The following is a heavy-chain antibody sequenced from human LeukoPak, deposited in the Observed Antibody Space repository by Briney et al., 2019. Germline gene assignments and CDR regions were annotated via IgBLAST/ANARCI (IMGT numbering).Heavy chain of an antibody. CDR3: ARAGIVARRGGVFDY. CDR2: INHSGST. D-gene: IGHD6-6*01. V-gene: IGHV4-34*01. Sequence: SETLSLTCAVYGGSFSGYYWSWIRQPPGKGLEWLGEINHSGSTNYNPSLKSRVTISVDTSKNQFSLKLSSVTAADTAVYYCARAGIVARRGGVFDYWGQGTLVTVPS. CDR1: GGSFSGYY. J-gene: IGHJ4*02.